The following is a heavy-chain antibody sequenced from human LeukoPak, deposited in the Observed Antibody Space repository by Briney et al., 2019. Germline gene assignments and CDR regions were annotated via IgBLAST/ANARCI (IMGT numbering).Heavy chain of an antibody. J-gene: IGHJ4*02. V-gene: IGHV3-21*01. CDR3: ARDLAHDY. CDR2: VSSSSGHI. CDR1: GFSLSGYS. Sequence: KPGGSLRLSCAASGFSLSGYSMNWVRQAPGKGLEWVSSVSSSSGHIYYADSVKGRFTISRDNAKNSLYLQMNTLRAEDTAVYYCARDLAHDYWGQGTLVTVSS.